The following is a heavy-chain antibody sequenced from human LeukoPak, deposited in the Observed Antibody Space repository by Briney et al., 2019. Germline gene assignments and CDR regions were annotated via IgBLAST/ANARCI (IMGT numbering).Heavy chain of an antibody. CDR2: ISYDGSNK. V-gene: IGHV3-30*01. Sequence: GGSLRLSCAASGFTFSSYAMLWVRQAPGKGLEWVAVISYDGSNKYYADSVKGRFTISRDNSKNTLYLQMNSLRAEDTAVYYCARGRPATAGVLRWFDPWGQGTLVTVSS. CDR1: GFTFSSYA. CDR3: ARGRPATAGVLRWFDP. J-gene: IGHJ5*02. D-gene: IGHD6-13*01.